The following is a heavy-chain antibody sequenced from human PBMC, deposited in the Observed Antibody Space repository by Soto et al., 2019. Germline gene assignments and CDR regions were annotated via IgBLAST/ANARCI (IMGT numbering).Heavy chain of an antibody. CDR1: GGSISSSSYY. CDR2: IYYSGST. Sequence: QLQLQESGPGLVKPSETLSLTCTVSGGSISSSSYYWGWIRQPPGKGLEWIGSIYYSGSTYYNPSLKSRVTISVDTSKNQFSLKLSSVTAADTAVYYCARRDCSGGSCYAYAWFDPWGQGTLVTVSS. D-gene: IGHD2-15*01. J-gene: IGHJ5*02. CDR3: ARRDCSGGSCYAYAWFDP. V-gene: IGHV4-39*01.